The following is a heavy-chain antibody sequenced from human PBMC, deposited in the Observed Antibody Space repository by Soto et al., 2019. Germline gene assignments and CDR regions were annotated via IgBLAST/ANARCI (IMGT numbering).Heavy chain of an antibody. D-gene: IGHD3-9*01. CDR3: ARLTLTGYYHHYYDMNV. J-gene: IGHJ6*02. CDR2: IYPADSDT. V-gene: IGHV5-51*01. Sequence: PGESLKISCQGFGYSFPAYWIAWVRQMPGKGLEWMGIIYPADSDTKYSPSFQGQVTISADKSIDTAYLQWRSLKASDTATYYCARLTLTGYYHHYYDMNVWGQGTTVTVSS. CDR1: GYSFPAYW.